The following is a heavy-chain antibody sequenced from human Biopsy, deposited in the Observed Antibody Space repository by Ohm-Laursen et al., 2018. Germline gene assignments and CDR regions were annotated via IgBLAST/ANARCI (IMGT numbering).Heavy chain of an antibody. Sequence: AASVKVSCKVSGYTLTELSMHWVRQAPRRGLEWMGGFAPENGKTIYAQKFQGRVTMTEDTSTDTAYMELSSLRSEDTAVYYCAADINVWNVNYWGQGTQVTVSS. V-gene: IGHV1-24*01. CDR2: FAPENGKT. CDR3: AADINVWNVNY. D-gene: IGHD1-1*01. J-gene: IGHJ4*02. CDR1: GYTLTELS.